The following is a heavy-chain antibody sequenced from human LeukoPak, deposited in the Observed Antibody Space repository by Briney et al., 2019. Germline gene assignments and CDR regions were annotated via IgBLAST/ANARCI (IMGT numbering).Heavy chain of an antibody. J-gene: IGHJ4*02. D-gene: IGHD7-27*01. CDR3: ARLPLGPYYFDY. CDR1: GYTFTGYY. CDR2: INPNSGGT. V-gene: IGHV1-2*02. Sequence: ASVKVSCKASGYTFTGYYMHWVRQAPGQGLEWMGWINPNSGGTNYAQKFQGRVTMTRDTSISTAYMELSSLRSEDTAVYYCARLPLGPYYFDYWGQGTLVTVSS.